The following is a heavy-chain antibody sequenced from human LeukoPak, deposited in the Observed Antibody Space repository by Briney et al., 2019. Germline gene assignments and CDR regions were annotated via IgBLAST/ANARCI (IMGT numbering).Heavy chain of an antibody. CDR2: INSDGSST. Sequence: GGSLRLSCAASGFTFSSYWMHWVRQAPGKGLVWVSRINSDGSSTSYADSVKGRFTISRDNAKNTLYLQMNSLRAEDTAVYYCARSVRYYYDSSADDAFDIWGQGTMVTVSS. J-gene: IGHJ3*02. CDR3: ARSVRYYYDSSADDAFDI. D-gene: IGHD3-22*01. V-gene: IGHV3-74*01. CDR1: GFTFSSYW.